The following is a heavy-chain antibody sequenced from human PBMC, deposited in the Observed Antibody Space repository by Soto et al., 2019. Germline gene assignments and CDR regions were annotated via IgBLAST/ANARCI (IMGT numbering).Heavy chain of an antibody. D-gene: IGHD6-6*01. V-gene: IGHV5-51*01. CDR2: IYPGDSDT. CDR1: GYSFTSYW. CDR3: ARLTYSSSPEHTLLALVGSHFDY. Sequence: PGESLKISCKGSGYSFTSYWIGWVRQMSGKGLEWMGIIYPGDSDTRYSPSFQGQVTISADKSISTAYLQWSSLKASDTAMYYCARLTYSSSPEHTLLALVGSHFDYWGQGTLVTVAS. J-gene: IGHJ4*02.